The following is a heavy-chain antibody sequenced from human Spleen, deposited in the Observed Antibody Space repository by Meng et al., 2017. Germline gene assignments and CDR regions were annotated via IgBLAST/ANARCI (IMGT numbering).Heavy chain of an antibody. J-gene: IGHJ4*02. D-gene: IGHD4-11*01. CDR3: ARGPTTMAHDFDY. V-gene: IGHV4-34*01. CDR1: GGSFSDYY. CDR2: INHSGST. Sequence: QVQLPQVGAGLLKPSETLSLPCGVSGGSFSDYYWSWIRQPPGKGLEWIGEINHSGSTNYNPSLESRATISVDTSQNNLSLKLSSVTAADSAVYYCARGPTTMAHDFDYWGQGTLVTVSS.